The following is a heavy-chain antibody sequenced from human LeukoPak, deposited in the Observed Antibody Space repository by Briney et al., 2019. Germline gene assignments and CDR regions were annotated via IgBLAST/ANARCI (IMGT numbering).Heavy chain of an antibody. CDR2: ISGSGGST. J-gene: IGHJ4*02. D-gene: IGHD5-18*01. Sequence: GGPLRLSCAASGFTFSSYAMSWLPQAPGEGLGWVSAISGSGGSTYYADSVKRRLTLSRENSKNKLYLQMNTLRAQDTAVYYCAKQKRTEIQLWLRPLDYWGQRTLVTVSS. CDR1: GFTFSSYA. CDR3: AKQKRTEIQLWLRPLDY. V-gene: IGHV3-23*01.